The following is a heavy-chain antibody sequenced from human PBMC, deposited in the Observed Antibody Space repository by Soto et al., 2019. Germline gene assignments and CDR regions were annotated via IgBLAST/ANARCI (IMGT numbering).Heavy chain of an antibody. CDR3: ARVDTMVRGATQFDY. CDR2: IYHSGST. CDR1: GGSISSGGYS. J-gene: IGHJ4*02. Sequence: QLQLQESGSGLVKPSQTLSLTCAVSGGSISSGGYSWSWIRQPPGKGLEGIGYIYHSGSTYYNPSLKSRVTISVDRSKNQFSLKLSSVTAADTAVYYCARVDTMVRGATQFDYWGQGTLVTVSS. D-gene: IGHD3-10*01. V-gene: IGHV4-30-2*01.